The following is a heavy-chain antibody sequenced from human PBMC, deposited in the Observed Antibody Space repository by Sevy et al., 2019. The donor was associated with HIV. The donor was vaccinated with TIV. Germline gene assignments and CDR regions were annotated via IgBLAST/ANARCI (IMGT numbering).Heavy chain of an antibody. CDR1: GFTFSDYY. CDR2: ISSSSSYT. CDR3: ARDGTPYYYGMDV. D-gene: IGHD1-1*01. Sequence: GGSLRLSCAASGFTFSDYYMSWIRQAPGKGLEWVSYISSSSSYTNYADSVKGRFTISRDNAKNSLYLQMNSLRAEDMAVYYCARDGTPYYYGMDVWGQGTTVTVSS. J-gene: IGHJ6*02. V-gene: IGHV3-11*06.